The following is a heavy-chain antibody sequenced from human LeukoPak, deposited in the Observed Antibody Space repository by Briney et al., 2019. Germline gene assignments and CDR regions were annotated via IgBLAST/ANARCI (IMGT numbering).Heavy chain of an antibody. CDR1: GFTFSSYA. CDR3: AKDRQYSSSWYGGYYYYYYGMDV. J-gene: IGHJ6*02. CDR2: ISGSGGST. D-gene: IGHD6-13*01. Sequence: PGGSLRLSCAASGFTFSSYAMSSASQAPGNGLEWVSAISGSGGSTYYADSVKGRFTISRDNSKNTLYLQMNSLRAEDTAVYYCAKDRQYSSSWYGGYYYYYYGMDVWGQGTTVTVSS. V-gene: IGHV3-23*01.